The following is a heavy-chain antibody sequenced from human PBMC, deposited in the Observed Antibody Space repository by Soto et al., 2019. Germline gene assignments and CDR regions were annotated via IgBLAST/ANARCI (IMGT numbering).Heavy chain of an antibody. Sequence: QITLKESGPTLVKPTQTLSLTCHFSGFSLTTSGECVGWIRQPPGKALEWLALIYWEDDKRYSPSLKTRLTIPQDTSKNQVVLTKTTMDPVDTATYYCTHGREFSSARGVLDDWGQGTLVTVSS. J-gene: IGHJ4*02. CDR2: IYWEDDK. V-gene: IGHV2-5*02. CDR1: GFSLTTSGEC. D-gene: IGHD6-13*01. CDR3: THGREFSSARGVLDD.